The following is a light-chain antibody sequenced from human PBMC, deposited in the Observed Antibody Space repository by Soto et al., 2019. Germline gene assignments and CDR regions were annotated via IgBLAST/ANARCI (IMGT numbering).Light chain of an antibody. CDR1: QSVSSF. Sequence: DIGLKQAPTNLPSSAGYRATLSCRASQSVSSFLVWYRQKPGQAPRLLIYDTSIRATGIPARFSGSGSGTDFTLTVSSLEPDDFAVYYCQQRSVWSWTFGQGTIVDIK. CDR3: QQRSVWSWT. CDR2: DTS. V-gene: IGKV3-11*01. J-gene: IGKJ1*01.